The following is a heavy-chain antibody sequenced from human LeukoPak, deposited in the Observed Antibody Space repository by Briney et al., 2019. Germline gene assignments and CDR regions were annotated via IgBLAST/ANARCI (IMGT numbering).Heavy chain of an antibody. Sequence: GGSLRLSCAASGFTFSSYAMSWVRQAPGKGLEWVSAISGSGGSTYYADSVKGRFTISRDNSKNTLYLQMDSLRAEDTAVYYRATPRFRYYYGPFPFDYWGQGTLVTVSS. CDR3: ATPRFRYYYGPFPFDY. V-gene: IGHV3-23*01. D-gene: IGHD3-10*01. J-gene: IGHJ4*02. CDR2: ISGSGGST. CDR1: GFTFSSYA.